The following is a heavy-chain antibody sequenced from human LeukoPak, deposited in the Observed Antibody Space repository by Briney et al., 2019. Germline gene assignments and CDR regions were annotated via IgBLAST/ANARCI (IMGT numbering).Heavy chain of an antibody. CDR3: ARDSSSWYWYFDY. Sequence: ASVKVSCKASGYTFTGYYMHWVRQAPGQGLEWMGWINPSSGGTNYAQKFQGWVTMTRDASISTAYMELSRLRSDGTAVYYCARDSSSWYWYFDYWGQGTLVTVSS. CDR1: GYTFTGYY. D-gene: IGHD6-13*01. CDR2: INPSSGGT. V-gene: IGHV1-2*04. J-gene: IGHJ4*02.